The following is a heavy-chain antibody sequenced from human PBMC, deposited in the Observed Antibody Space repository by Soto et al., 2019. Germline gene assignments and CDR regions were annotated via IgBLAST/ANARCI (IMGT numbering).Heavy chain of an antibody. CDR2: IYSGGST. CDR3: ARNELDDTVAPYYYYYMDV. V-gene: IGHV3-66*01. J-gene: IGHJ6*03. CDR1: GFTVSSNY. Sequence: GGSLRLSCAASGFTVSSNYMSWVRQAPGKGLEWVSVIYSGGSTYYADSVKGRFTISRDNSKNTLYLQMNSLRAEDTAVYYCARNELDDTVAPYYYYYMDVWGKGTTVTVSS. D-gene: IGHD5-12*01.